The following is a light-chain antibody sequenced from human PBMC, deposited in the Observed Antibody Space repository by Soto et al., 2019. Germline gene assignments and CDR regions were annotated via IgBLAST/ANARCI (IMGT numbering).Light chain of an antibody. J-gene: IGKJ1*01. CDR3: QKYDSAPWT. V-gene: IGKV1-27*01. Sequence: DIQMTQSPSSLSASVRDRVTITCRASQGISNYLAWYQQKPWKVPKLLIYAASTLQSGVPSRFSGSGSGTDFTLTIRSLQPEDVATYYCQKYDSAPWTFGQGTKVEIK. CDR1: QGISNY. CDR2: AAS.